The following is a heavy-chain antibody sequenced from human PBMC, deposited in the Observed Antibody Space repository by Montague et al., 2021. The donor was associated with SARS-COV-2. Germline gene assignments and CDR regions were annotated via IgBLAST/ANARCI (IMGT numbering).Heavy chain of an antibody. CDR2: IYYSGST. D-gene: IGHD3-3*01. CDR1: GGSISSGGYY. V-gene: IGHV4-31*03. Sequence: TLSLTCTVSGGSISSGGYYWSWIRQHPGKGLEWIGYIYYSGSTYYNPSLKSRVTISVDTSKNQFSLKLSSVTAAATAVYYWAGVRGLTIFGVVGPFDYWGQGTLVTVSS. CDR3: AGVRGLTIFGVVGPFDY. J-gene: IGHJ4*02.